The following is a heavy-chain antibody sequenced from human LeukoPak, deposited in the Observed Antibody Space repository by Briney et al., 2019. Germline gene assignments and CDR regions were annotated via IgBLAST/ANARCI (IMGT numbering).Heavy chain of an antibody. D-gene: IGHD5/OR15-5a*01. CDR2: IHYSGST. Sequence: SETLSLTCTVSGGSISSSSYYWAWIRQPPGKGLEWIGSIHYSGSTYYNPSLKSRVTISVDTSKNQFSLKLSSVTAADTAVYYCARVGVSTISFSYFDYWGQGTLVTVSS. CDR1: GGSISSSSYY. CDR3: ARVGVSTISFSYFDY. V-gene: IGHV4-39*07. J-gene: IGHJ4*02.